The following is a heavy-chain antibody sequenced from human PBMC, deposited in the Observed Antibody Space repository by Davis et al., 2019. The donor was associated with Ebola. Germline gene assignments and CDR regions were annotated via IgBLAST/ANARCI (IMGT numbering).Heavy chain of an antibody. J-gene: IGHJ6*04. V-gene: IGHV3-23*01. CDR2: ITSSGGGT. Sequence: PGGSLRLSWAASGFTFSSYAMTWARQAPGKGLEWVSAITSSGGGTYYADSVKGRFTISRDNSKNTLYLQMTSLRVDDTAVYYCAKGGSGWPSDYSYGMGVWGKGTTVTVSS. CDR1: GFTFSSYA. D-gene: IGHD6-19*01. CDR3: AKGGSGWPSDYSYGMGV.